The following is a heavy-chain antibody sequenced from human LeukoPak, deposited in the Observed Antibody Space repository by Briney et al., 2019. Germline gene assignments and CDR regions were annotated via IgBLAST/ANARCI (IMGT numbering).Heavy chain of an antibody. CDR1: GYSISSGYY. D-gene: IGHD6-6*01. CDR2: TYHSGST. V-gene: IGHV4-38-2*02. Sequence: KPSETLSLTCTVSGYSISSGYYWGWIRQPPGKGLEWIGSTYHSGSTYYNPSLKSRVTISVDTSKNQFSLKLSSVTAADTAVYYCARDSDSSSLGYWGQGTLVTVSS. CDR3: ARDSDSSSLGY. J-gene: IGHJ4*02.